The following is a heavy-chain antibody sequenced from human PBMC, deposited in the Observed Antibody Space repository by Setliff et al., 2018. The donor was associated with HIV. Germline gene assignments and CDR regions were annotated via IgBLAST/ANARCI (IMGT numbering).Heavy chain of an antibody. CDR3: ASSWSRIRYYGMDV. CDR1: GYIFTSSY. D-gene: IGHD6-13*01. CDR2: ITPSGGDT. Sequence: GASVKVSCKASGYIFTSSYIHWVRQAPGQGLEWIGIITPSGGDTAHAQKFQGRVTITADESTSTAYMELSSLRSDDTAVYYCASSWSRIRYYGMDVWGQGTTVTVSS. J-gene: IGHJ6*02. V-gene: IGHV1-46*01.